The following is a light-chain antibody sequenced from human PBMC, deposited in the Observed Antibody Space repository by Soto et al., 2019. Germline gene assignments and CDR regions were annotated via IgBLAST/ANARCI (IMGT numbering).Light chain of an antibody. V-gene: IGKV3-20*01. J-gene: IGKJ4*01. CDR2: GAS. CDR3: QQYGSSPLT. Sequence: EIVLTQSPGTLSLSPGERATLSCRASQSVSSSYLAWYQQKPGQAPRLLIYGASSRATGIPDRFSGSGSGTDFTFTISRLEPVDFAVYYCQQYGSSPLTLGGGTKVDIK. CDR1: QSVSSSY.